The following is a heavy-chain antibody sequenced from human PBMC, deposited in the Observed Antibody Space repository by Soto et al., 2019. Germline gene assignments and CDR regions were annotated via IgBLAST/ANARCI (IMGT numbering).Heavy chain of an antibody. CDR2: IYYSGST. D-gene: IGHD3-9*01. CDR1: GGSISSSSYY. V-gene: IGHV4-39*01. CDR3: ASRKGGLAGYSRWFGP. J-gene: IGHJ5*02. Sequence: PSETLSLTCTVSGGSISSSSYYWGWIRQPPGKGLEWIGSIYYSGSTYYNPSLKSRVTISVDTSKNQFSLKLSSVTAADTAVYYWASRKGGLAGYSRWFGPLGQGTPVTVSS.